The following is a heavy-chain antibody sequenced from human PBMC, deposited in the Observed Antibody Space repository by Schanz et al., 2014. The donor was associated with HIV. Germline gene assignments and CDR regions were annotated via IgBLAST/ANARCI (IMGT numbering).Heavy chain of an antibody. J-gene: IGHJ5*02. Sequence: QVQLVQSGAEVKKPGASVKVSCKASGYTFTSSYIHWVRQAPGQGLEWMGVVNPSGGSITYAHKFQGRVTMTRDTSTSTAYMDLGSLRSEDTAVYYCARELMDTGGFAPWGQGTLVTVSS. D-gene: IGHD2-8*01. V-gene: IGHV1-46*01. CDR3: ARELMDTGGFAP. CDR1: GYTFTSSY. CDR2: VNPSGGSI.